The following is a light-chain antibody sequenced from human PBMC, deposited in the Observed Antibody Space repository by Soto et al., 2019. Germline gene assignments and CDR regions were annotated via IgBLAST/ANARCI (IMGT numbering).Light chain of an antibody. CDR2: GTS. J-gene: IGKJ2*01. Sequence: EIVLTQSPGTLSLSPGERATLSCRASQSVSSSYLAWYRQNPGQAPRLLMYGTSNRAGGIPDRFSGSGSGTDFTLTISRLEPEDFAVYYFQQYGSSPPYTFGQGTKLEIK. CDR3: QQYGSSPPYT. V-gene: IGKV3-20*01. CDR1: QSVSSSY.